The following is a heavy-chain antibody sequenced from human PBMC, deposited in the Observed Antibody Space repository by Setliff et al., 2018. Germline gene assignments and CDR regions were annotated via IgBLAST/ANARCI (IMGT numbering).Heavy chain of an antibody. CDR3: ARAHGATTTFYYYMDV. CDR1: GGTFSGYA. Sequence: SVKVACKVSGGTFSGYAIHWVRRAPGQGLEGVGGIIPIYGAANYARKFQGRDTITADESTNTAYMELRSLTYEDTAVYFCARAHGATTTFYYYMDVWGKGTTVTVSS. V-gene: IGHV1-69*13. CDR2: IIPIYGAA. D-gene: IGHD1-1*01. J-gene: IGHJ6*03.